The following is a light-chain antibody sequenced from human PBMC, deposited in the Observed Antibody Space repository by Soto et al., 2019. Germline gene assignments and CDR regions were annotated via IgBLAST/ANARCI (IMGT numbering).Light chain of an antibody. CDR3: QQYGGSSWT. V-gene: IGKV3-20*01. J-gene: IGKJ1*01. CDR2: GAS. Sequence: IMLTKSPGTLSLSQGERATLSCRASQSVSSSYLAWCQQKPGQAPRLLIYGASSRATDIPDRFSGSGSGTDFTLTISKLEPGDFAVYYCQQYGGSSWTFGQGTKVDIK. CDR1: QSVSSSY.